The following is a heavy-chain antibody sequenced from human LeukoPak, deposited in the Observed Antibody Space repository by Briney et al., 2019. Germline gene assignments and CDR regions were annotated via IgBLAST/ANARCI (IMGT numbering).Heavy chain of an antibody. CDR3: ARDQYYYDSSGSDY. J-gene: IGHJ4*02. D-gene: IGHD3-22*01. CDR1: GFTVSSNY. Sequence: GGSLRLSCAASGFTVSSNYMSWVRQAPGKGLEWVSVIYSGGNTYYADSVKGRFTISRDNSKNTLYLQMNSLRAEDTAVYYCARDQYYYDSSGSDYWGQGTLVTVSS. CDR2: IYSGGNT. V-gene: IGHV3-66*01.